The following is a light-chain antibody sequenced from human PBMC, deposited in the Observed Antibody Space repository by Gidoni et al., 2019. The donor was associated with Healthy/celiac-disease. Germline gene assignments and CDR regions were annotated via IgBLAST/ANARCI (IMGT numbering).Light chain of an antibody. CDR3: QQFNSYPIP. CDR1: QGISSA. V-gene: IGKV1-13*02. J-gene: IGKJ5*01. Sequence: AIQLTQSPSSLSASVGDRVTITCRASQGISSALAWYQQTPGKSPKLLIYDASSLESGVPSRFSGSGSGTDFTLTISSLQPEDFAPFYCQQFNSYPIPFGQGTRLEIK. CDR2: DAS.